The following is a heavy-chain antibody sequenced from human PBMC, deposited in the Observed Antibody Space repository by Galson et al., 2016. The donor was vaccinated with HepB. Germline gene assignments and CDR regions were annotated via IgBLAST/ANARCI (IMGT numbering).Heavy chain of an antibody. D-gene: IGHD2-2*01. J-gene: IGHJ3*02. CDR2: IYSGDSDT. Sequence: QSGAEVKKPGESLKISCKGSGYSFTSYWIGWVRQMPGKGLEWMGIIYSGDSDTRYSTSFQGQVTISADKSISTAYVQWSSLKASDTAMYYCARHEGSSTDTFDIWGQGTMVTVSS. CDR3: ARHEGSSTDTFDI. CDR1: GYSFTSYW. V-gene: IGHV5-51*01.